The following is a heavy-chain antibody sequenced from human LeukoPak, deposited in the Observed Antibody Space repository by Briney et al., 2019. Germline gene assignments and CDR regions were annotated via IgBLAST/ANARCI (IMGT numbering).Heavy chain of an antibody. CDR2: ISSSSSYI. V-gene: IGHV3-21*01. CDR3: AREPRYYYGMDV. Sequence: EKGLEWVSSISSSSSYIYYADSVKGRFTISRDNAKNSLYLQMNSLRAEDTAVYYCAREPRYYYGMDVWGKGTTVTVSS. J-gene: IGHJ6*04.